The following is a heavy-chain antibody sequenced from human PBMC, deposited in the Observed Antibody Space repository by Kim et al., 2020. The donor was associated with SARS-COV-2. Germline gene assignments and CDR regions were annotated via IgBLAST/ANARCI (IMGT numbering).Heavy chain of an antibody. CDR1: GFTFSYYG. J-gene: IGHJ4*02. CDR3: AKEVFRIGSSLFDD. D-gene: IGHD1-26*01. CDR2: ISYDGTNK. V-gene: IGHV3-30*18. Sequence: GGSLRLSCAASGFTFSYYGMHWVRQAPGKGLEWVAVISYDGTNKYYGDSVKGRFTISRDNSKNTLYLQMNSLRADDTAVYYCAKEVFRIGSSLFDDWGQGILVTVSS.